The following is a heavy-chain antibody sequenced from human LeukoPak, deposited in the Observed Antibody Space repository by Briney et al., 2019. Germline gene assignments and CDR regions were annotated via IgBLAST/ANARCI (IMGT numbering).Heavy chain of an antibody. J-gene: IGHJ5*02. V-gene: IGHV4-4*02. CDR1: GGSISSSNW. CDR2: IYHSGST. Sequence: SETLSLTCAVSGGSISSSNWWSWVRQPPGKGLEWIGEIYHSGSTNYNPSLKSRVTISVDTSKNQFSLKLSSVTAADTAVYYCARGRYCSGGSCYPFQFDPWGQGTLVTVSS. CDR3: ARGRYCSGGSCYPFQFDP. D-gene: IGHD2-15*01.